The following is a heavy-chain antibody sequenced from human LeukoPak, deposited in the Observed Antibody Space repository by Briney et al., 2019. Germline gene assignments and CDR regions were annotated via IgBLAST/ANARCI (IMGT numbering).Heavy chain of an antibody. CDR2: INSDGGST. D-gene: IGHD3-10*01. CDR3: ARDQRGSVDY. V-gene: IGHV3-74*01. Sequence: WGSLRLSCAASGFTFSSYWMHWVRQAPGKGLVWVSRINSDGGSTYYADSVKGRFTISRDNAKNTLYLQMNSLRVEDTAVYYCARDQRGSVDYWGQGTLVTVSS. CDR1: GFTFSSYW. J-gene: IGHJ4*02.